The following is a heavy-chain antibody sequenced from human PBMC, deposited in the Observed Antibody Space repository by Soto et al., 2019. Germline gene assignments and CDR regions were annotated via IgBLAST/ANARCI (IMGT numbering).Heavy chain of an antibody. CDR1: GFTFSSFW. J-gene: IGHJ4*02. D-gene: IGHD5-18*01. V-gene: IGHV3-74*01. Sequence: EVQLVESGGGLVQPGGSLRLSCAVSGFTFSSFWMHWVRQAPGEGLVWVSRINTDGSSTSYADSVKGRFTISRDNAKNTLYLQMNSLRVEDTAMYYCAQMGVDTFGLSYWGQGTLVTVSS. CDR2: INTDGSST. CDR3: AQMGVDTFGLSY.